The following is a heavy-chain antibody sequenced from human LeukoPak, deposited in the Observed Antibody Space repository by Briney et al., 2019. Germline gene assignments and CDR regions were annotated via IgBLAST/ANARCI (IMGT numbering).Heavy chain of an antibody. CDR3: AKGLPLMSYYDILTGYAFDY. Sequence: GGSLRLSCVASGFSFSRYYMHWVRQAPGKGLEWVSGISWNSGSIGYADSVKGRFTISRDNAKNSLYLQMNSLRAEDTALYYCAKGLPLMSYYDILTGYAFDYWGQGTLVTISS. V-gene: IGHV3-9*01. J-gene: IGHJ4*02. CDR2: ISWNSGSI. D-gene: IGHD3-9*01. CDR1: GFSFSRYY.